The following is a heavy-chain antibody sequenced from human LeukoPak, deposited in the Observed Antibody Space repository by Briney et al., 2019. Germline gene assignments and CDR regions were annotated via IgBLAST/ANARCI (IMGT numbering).Heavy chain of an antibody. CDR3: ARWSAMVPYYYYYYMDV. Sequence: PSETLSLTCAVYGGSFSGYYWSWIRQPPGKGLEWIGEINHSGSTNYNPSLKSRVTMSVDTSKNQFSLKLSSVTAADTAVYYCARWSAMVPYYYYYYMDVWGKGTTVTVSS. CDR2: INHSGST. J-gene: IGHJ6*03. D-gene: IGHD5-18*01. CDR1: GGSFSGYY. V-gene: IGHV4-34*01.